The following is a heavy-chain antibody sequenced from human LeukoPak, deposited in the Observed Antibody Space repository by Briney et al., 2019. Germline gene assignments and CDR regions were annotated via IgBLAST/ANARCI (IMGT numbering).Heavy chain of an antibody. V-gene: IGHV3-74*01. J-gene: IGHJ5*02. D-gene: IGHD2-2*02. Sequence: GGSLRLSCAASGFTFSTYWMHWVRQAPGKGLVWVSRISSDGSITGYADSVKGRFTISRDNSKNTLYLQMNSLRAEDTAAYYCAKGLYDWFDPWGQGTLVTVSS. CDR3: AKGLYDWFDP. CDR2: ISSDGSIT. CDR1: GFTFSTYW.